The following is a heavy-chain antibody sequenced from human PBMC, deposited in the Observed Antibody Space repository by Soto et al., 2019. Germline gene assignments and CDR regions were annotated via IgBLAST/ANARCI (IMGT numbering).Heavy chain of an antibody. J-gene: IGHJ6*02. CDR2: ISGSGGST. CDR3: AKDMYXRFLECFGPKRTLDLDA. CDR1: EFTFSSYA. D-gene: IGHD3-3*01. Sequence: GGSLRLSCAASEFTFSSYAMSCLRQAPGEGLEWVSAISGSGGSTYYPDSVKGRFTISRDNSKNTLFLQMSTLRDEDTAVYYCAKDMYXRFLECFGPKRTLDLDAWGQGTTVSVSS. V-gene: IGHV3-23*01.